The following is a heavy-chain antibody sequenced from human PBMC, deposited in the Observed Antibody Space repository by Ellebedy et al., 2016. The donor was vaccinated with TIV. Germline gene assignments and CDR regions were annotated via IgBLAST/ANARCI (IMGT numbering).Heavy chain of an antibody. V-gene: IGHV3-30*03. CDR3: ARVGPGTWGMDV. CDR1: GIIFSTYD. J-gene: IGHJ6*02. Sequence: GGSLRLSCAASGIIFSTYDFHWVRQAPGKGLEWVAVISNDGSKEYYADSVKGRFTISRDNSKNTLYLQMNSLRAEDTAVYYCARVGPGTWGMDVWGQGTTVTVSS. D-gene: IGHD3-10*01. CDR2: ISNDGSKE.